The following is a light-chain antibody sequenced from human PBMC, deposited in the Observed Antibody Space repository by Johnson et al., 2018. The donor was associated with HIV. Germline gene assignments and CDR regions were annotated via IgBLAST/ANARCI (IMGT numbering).Light chain of an antibody. Sequence: HSVLTQPPSVSAAPGQRVTISCSGSSSNIGNNYVSWYQQLPGTAPKLLIYENTKRPSGIPDRFSGSKSGTSATLGITGLQTGDEAEYYCGTWDKSLSAVGVFGSGTKVTAL. CDR3: GTWDKSLSAVGV. V-gene: IGLV1-51*02. CDR2: ENT. CDR1: SSNIGNNY. J-gene: IGLJ1*01.